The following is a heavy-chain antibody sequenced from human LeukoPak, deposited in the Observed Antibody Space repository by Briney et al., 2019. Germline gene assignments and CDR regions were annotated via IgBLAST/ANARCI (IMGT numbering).Heavy chain of an antibody. Sequence: SETLSLTCTVSGGSISSYYWSWIRQPPGKGLEWIGYIYYSGSTNYNPSLKSRVTISVDTSKNQFSLKLSSLTAADTAVYYCARVGYSYGLTYYYYYMDVWGKGTTVTVSS. V-gene: IGHV4-59*01. J-gene: IGHJ6*03. D-gene: IGHD5-18*01. CDR2: IYYSGST. CDR3: ARVGYSYGLTYYYYYMDV. CDR1: GGSISSYY.